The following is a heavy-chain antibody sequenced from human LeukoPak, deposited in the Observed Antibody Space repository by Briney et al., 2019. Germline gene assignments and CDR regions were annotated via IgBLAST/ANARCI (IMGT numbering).Heavy chain of an antibody. J-gene: IGHJ3*02. D-gene: IGHD3-10*01. V-gene: IGHV3-23*01. Sequence: PGGSLRLSCAASGFSFSRYAMSWVGQAPGKGLEGVSAISGSGGSTYYADSVKGRFTISRDNSKNTLYLQMNSLRAEDTAVYYCAKATHYDVLWFGELLEGDAFDIWGQGTMVTVSS. CDR3: AKATHYDVLWFGELLEGDAFDI. CDR1: GFSFSRYA. CDR2: ISGSGGST.